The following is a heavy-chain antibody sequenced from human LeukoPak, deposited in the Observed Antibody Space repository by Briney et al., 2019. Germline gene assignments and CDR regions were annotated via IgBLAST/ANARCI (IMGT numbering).Heavy chain of an antibody. CDR3: AKTPSSGSSGYYWFDY. D-gene: IGHD3-22*01. CDR1: GFTFGSYG. J-gene: IGHJ4*02. CDR2: ISYDGSNK. Sequence: GRSLRLSCAASGFTFGSYGMHWVRQAPGKGLEWVAVISYDGSNKYYADSVKGRFTISRDNSKNTLYLQMNSLRAEDTAVYYCAKTPSSGSSGYYWFDYWGQGTLVTVSS. V-gene: IGHV3-30*18.